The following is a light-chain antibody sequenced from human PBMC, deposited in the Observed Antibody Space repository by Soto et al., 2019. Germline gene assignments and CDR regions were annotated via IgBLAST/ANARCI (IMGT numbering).Light chain of an antibody. V-gene: IGLV2-14*01. CDR1: SSDVGGYNY. CDR3: SSYTSSSTLV. Sequence: QSVLTQPASVSGSPGQSITISCPGTSSDVGGYNYVSWYQPHPGKAPKLRIYDVSNRPSGVSNRFSGSKSGNTASLTISGLQAEDEADYYCSSYTSSSTLVFGGGTKLTVL. J-gene: IGLJ3*02. CDR2: DVS.